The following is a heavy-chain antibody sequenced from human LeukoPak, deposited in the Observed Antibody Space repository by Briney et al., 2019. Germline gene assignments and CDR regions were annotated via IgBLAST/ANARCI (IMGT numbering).Heavy chain of an antibody. V-gene: IGHV3-23*01. CDR2: ITGSGGNT. CDR3: AKWGDYDVLTGYYVSDY. CDR1: GFTFSNYA. D-gene: IGHD3-9*01. J-gene: IGHJ4*02. Sequence: GASLRLSCAASGFTFSNYAMSWVRQAPGKGPEWVSAITGSGGNTYYADSVKGRFTISRDNSKNTVFLQMNSLRAEDTAVYYCAKWGDYDVLTGYYVSDYWGQGTLVTASS.